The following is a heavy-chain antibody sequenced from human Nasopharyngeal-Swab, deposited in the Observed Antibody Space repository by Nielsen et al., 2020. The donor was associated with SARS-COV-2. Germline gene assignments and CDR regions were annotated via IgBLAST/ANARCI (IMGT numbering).Heavy chain of an antibody. CDR3: ARGPKGGSGSYSPLDY. V-gene: IGHV4-34*01. Sequence: SETLSLTCAVYGGSFSGYYWSWIRQPPGKGLEWIGEINHSGSTNYNPSLTSRVTISVDTSKNQFSLKLSSVTAADTAVYYCARGPKGGSGSYSPLDYWGQGTLVTVSS. CDR2: INHSGST. J-gene: IGHJ4*02. D-gene: IGHD3-10*01. CDR1: GGSFSGYY.